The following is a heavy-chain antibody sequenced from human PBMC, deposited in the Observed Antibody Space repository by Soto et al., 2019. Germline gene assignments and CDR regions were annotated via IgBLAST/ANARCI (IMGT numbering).Heavy chain of an antibody. CDR2: IKTKTDGGTS. Sequence: EVQLVESGGGLVKPGGSLRLSCAGSGFDFSNAWMNWVRQAPGKGLEWVGRIKTKTDGGTSDYAAPVKDRFTISRDDSDNTLYLQMNSLKTEDTAVYYCPHLHGPFVASPGNFDYWGQGTLVTVSS. D-gene: IGHD3-3*02. J-gene: IGHJ4*02. CDR1: GFDFSNAW. V-gene: IGHV3-15*07. CDR3: PHLHGPFVASPGNFDY.